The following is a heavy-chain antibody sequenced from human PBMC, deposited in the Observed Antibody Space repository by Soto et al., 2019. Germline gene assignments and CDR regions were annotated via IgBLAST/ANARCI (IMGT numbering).Heavy chain of an antibody. J-gene: IGHJ4*02. Sequence: GGSLRLSCAASGFTFSSYGMSWVRQTPGKGLEWVSAISGTGGSTYYLDSVKGRFTISRDNSKNSLYLQMNSLRAEDTAVYYCAKVLGYCSGGSCYQDFDYWGQGTRVTVSP. V-gene: IGHV3-23*01. CDR1: GFTFSSYG. D-gene: IGHD2-15*01. CDR3: AKVLGYCSGGSCYQDFDY. CDR2: ISGTGGST.